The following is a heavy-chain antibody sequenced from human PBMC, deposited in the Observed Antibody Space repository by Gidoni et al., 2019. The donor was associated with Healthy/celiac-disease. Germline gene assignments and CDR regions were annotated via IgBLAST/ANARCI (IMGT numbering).Heavy chain of an antibody. Sequence: QVQLQQWGAGLLKPSETLSLTCAVYGGSFSGYYWSWIRQPPGKGLEWIGEINHSGSTNYNPSLKSRVTISVDTSKNQFSLKLSSVTAADTAVYYCARGGRYYYGSGWSSGMDVWGQGTTVTVSS. D-gene: IGHD3-10*01. V-gene: IGHV4-34*01. J-gene: IGHJ6*02. CDR3: ARGGRYYYGSGWSSGMDV. CDR2: INHSGST. CDR1: GGSFSGYY.